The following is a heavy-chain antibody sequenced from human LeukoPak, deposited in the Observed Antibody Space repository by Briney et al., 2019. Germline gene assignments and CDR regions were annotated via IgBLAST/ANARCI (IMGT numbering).Heavy chain of an antibody. CDR1: GFIFSTYW. CDR3: TRDRYYFGSGSYPWYFDL. J-gene: IGHJ2*01. CDR2: IKQDGSET. Sequence: GGFLRLSCAASGFIFSTYWMSWVRQAPGKGLECVANIKQDGSETHYVDSVKGRFTISRDNGRNSMYLQMNSLRAEDTAVYYCTRDRYYFGSGSYPWYFDLWGRGTLVTVSS. D-gene: IGHD3-10*01. V-gene: IGHV3-7*01.